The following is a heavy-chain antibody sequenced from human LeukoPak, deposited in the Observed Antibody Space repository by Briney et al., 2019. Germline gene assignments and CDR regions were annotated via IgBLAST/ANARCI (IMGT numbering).Heavy chain of an antibody. CDR3: ARGKSVGRPFDY. CDR1: GRSFSGYY. CDR2: INLSGST. Sequence: SGTLSLTFAVYGRSFSGYYWSWIRHHPGKGLEWIGEINLSGSTNYNPSLKSRVTISVDTSKNQFSLKLSSVTAADTAVYYCARGKSVGRPFDYWGQGTLVTVSS. V-gene: IGHV4-34*01. J-gene: IGHJ4*02. D-gene: IGHD6-6*01.